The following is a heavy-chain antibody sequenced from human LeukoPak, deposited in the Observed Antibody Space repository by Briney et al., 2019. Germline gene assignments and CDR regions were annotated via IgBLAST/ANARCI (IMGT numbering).Heavy chain of an antibody. CDR1: GFTFSNAW. J-gene: IGHJ4*02. Sequence: GGSLRLSCAASGFTFSNAWMSWVRQAPGKGLEWVANIKHDGSEKYYVDSVKGRFTISRDNAKKSFYLQMNSLRGEDTAVYYCARGGENYYGSGSQDYWGQGSLVTVSS. CDR3: ARGGENYYGSGSQDY. CDR2: IKHDGSEK. V-gene: IGHV3-7*01. D-gene: IGHD3-10*01.